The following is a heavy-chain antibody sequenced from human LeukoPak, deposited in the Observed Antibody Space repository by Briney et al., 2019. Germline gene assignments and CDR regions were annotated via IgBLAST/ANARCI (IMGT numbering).Heavy chain of an antibody. CDR3: ARNSQSPYRFFYMDV. J-gene: IGHJ6*03. D-gene: IGHD6-19*01. Sequence: SETLSLTCTVSGGSIISYYWSWVRQPPGKGLEWIGYIYDSGSSNYNPSLKSRDTISVDTSKNQFSLNLSAVTAADTAVYYCARNSQSPYRFFYMDVWGKGTTVTVSS. CDR1: GGSIISYY. V-gene: IGHV4-59*12. CDR2: IYDSGSS.